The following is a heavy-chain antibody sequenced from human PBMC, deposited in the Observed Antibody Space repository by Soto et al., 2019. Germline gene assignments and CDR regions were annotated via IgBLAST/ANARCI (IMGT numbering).Heavy chain of an antibody. Sequence: PSETLSLTCTVSGGSISSSSYYWGWIRQPPGKGLEWIGSIYYSGSTYYNPSLKSRVTISVDTSKNQFSLKLSSVTAADTAAYYCARRRLSKHYDSSGYYQIDYWGQGTLVTVSS. CDR3: ARRRLSKHYDSSGYYQIDY. J-gene: IGHJ4*02. V-gene: IGHV4-39*01. D-gene: IGHD3-22*01. CDR2: IYYSGST. CDR1: GGSISSSSYY.